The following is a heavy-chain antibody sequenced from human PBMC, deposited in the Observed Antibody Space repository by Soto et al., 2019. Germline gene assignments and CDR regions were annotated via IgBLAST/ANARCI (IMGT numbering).Heavy chain of an antibody. V-gene: IGHV3-30*03. CDR1: DFDFSSYG. J-gene: IGHJ4*02. D-gene: IGHD3-10*01. CDR2: SSYDGRET. CDR3: ARDSGWPILNFDN. Sequence: SLRLSCAASDFDFSSYGIHWVRQAPGKGLEGVAASSYDGRETFYADSAKGRFTVSKEMSKNTAFLQMNALRHEDTAVYFCARDSGWPILNFDNWGQGTPVTVSS.